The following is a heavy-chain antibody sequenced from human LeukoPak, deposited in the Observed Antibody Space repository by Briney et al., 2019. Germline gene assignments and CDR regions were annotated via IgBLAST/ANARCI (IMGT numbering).Heavy chain of an antibody. CDR3: AREGLYSYGQNNWFDP. Sequence: GASVKVSCKASGYTFTGYYMHWVRQAPGQGLEWMGWINPNSGGTNYAQKFQGRVTMTRDTSISTAYMELSRLRSDDTAVYYCAREGLYSYGQNNWFDPWGQGTLVTVSS. J-gene: IGHJ5*02. CDR1: GYTFTGYY. V-gene: IGHV1-2*02. D-gene: IGHD5-18*01. CDR2: INPNSGGT.